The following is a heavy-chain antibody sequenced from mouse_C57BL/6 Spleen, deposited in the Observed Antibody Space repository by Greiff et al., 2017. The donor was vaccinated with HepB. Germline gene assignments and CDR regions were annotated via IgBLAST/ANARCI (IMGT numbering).Heavy chain of an antibody. J-gene: IGHJ4*01. Sequence: EVMLVESEGGLVQPGSSMKLSCTASGFTFSDYYMAWVRQVPEKGLEWVANINYDGSSTYYLDSLKSRFIISRDNAKNILYLQMSSLKSEDTSTYYCARGPYYSNYDYAMDYWGQGTSVTVSS. CDR2: INYDGSST. CDR3: ARGPYYSNYDYAMDY. CDR1: GFTFSDYY. D-gene: IGHD2-5*01. V-gene: IGHV5-16*01.